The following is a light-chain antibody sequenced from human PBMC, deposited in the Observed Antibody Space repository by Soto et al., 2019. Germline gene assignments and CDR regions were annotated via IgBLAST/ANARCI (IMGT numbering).Light chain of an antibody. V-gene: IGKV1-8*01. Sequence: IQMTQSPSSLSASTGDRVTITCRASQGISSYLAWYQQKPGKAPKLLIYAASTLQSGVPSRFSGSGSGTDFTLTISCLQSEDFATYYCQQYYSYPLTFGQGTKVDIK. J-gene: IGKJ1*01. CDR3: QQYYSYPLT. CDR1: QGISSY. CDR2: AAS.